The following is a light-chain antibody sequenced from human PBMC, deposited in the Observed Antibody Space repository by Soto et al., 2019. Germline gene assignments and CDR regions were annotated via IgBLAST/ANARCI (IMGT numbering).Light chain of an antibody. CDR3: QQYNNWPPIT. Sequence: EIVMTQAPATLSVSPRERATLSCRYSQSVSSNLAWYQQKPGQAPRLLIYGASTRATGIPARFSGSGSGTEFTLTISSLQSEDFAVYYCQQYNNWPPITFGQGTRLEIK. V-gene: IGKV3-15*01. CDR2: GAS. J-gene: IGKJ5*01. CDR1: QSVSSN.